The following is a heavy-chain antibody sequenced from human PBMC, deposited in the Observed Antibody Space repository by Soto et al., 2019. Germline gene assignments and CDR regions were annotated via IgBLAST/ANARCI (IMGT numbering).Heavy chain of an antibody. Sequence: ASVKVSCKVSGYTFTDLSVHWVRQAPGKGLEWMGGFDPEEDETIYAQKFKGRVAMTEDTSTDTAYMELSSLRSEDTAMYYCATGGGFGKWGHTSTFDYGMDVWR. D-gene: IGHD3-10*01. J-gene: IGHJ6*02. V-gene: IGHV1-24*01. CDR3: ATGGGFGKWGHTSTFDYGMDV. CDR1: GYTFTDLS. CDR2: FDPEEDET.